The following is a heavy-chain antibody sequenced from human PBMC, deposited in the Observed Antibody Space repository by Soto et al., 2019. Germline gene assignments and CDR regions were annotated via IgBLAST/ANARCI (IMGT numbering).Heavy chain of an antibody. Sequence: QTGGSLRLSCAASGFTFSSYGMHWVRQAPGKGLEWVAVISKDGSTKYDADSVKGRFTISRDNSKNTLYLQMNSLRAEDTAVYYCEKETHSSGYGSYFDYWGQGTLVTVSS. V-gene: IGHV3-30*18. J-gene: IGHJ4*02. D-gene: IGHD3-22*01. CDR2: ISKDGSTK. CDR3: EKETHSSGYGSYFDY. CDR1: GFTFSSYG.